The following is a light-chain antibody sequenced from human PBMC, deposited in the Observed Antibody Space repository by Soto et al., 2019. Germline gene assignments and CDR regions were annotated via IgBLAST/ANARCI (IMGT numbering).Light chain of an antibody. Sequence: QSVLTQPPSVSAAPGQKVTISCSGGSSNIGNNYVSWYQQLPGTAPKLLIYDNNKRPSGIPDRFSASKSGTSATLGITGLQTGDEADYYCGTWDSSLSAAVFGGGTQLTVL. J-gene: IGLJ7*01. CDR2: DNN. CDR1: SSNIGNNY. V-gene: IGLV1-51*01. CDR3: GTWDSSLSAAV.